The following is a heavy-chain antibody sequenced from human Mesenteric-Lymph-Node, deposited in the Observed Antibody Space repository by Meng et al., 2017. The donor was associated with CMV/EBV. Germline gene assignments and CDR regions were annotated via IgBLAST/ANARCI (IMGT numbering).Heavy chain of an antibody. CDR3: ARGDLTIYYYYHAMDV. D-gene: IGHD2-2*01. CDR2: IDSDGSTT. J-gene: IGHJ6*02. V-gene: IGHV3-74*01. CDR1: GFTFSSCW. Sequence: GESLKISCAASGFTFSSCWMHWVRQAPGKGLVWVSRIDSDGSTTNYADSVKGRFTISRDNAKNTLYLQMNSLRAEDTAVYYCARGDLTIYYYYHAMDVWGQGTTVTVSS.